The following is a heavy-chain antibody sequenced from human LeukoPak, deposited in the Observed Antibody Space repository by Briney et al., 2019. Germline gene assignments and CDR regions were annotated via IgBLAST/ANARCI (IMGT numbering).Heavy chain of an antibody. J-gene: IGHJ6*02. CDR2: ISSSGVTK. Sequence: PGGSLRLSCAASGFTFSSYAMNWVRQAPGKGLEWLSYISSSGVTKYYADSVKGRFTISRDNAESSVYLQMNRLRADDTALYYCARDRDSGWLFYYGMDVWGQGTTVTVSS. D-gene: IGHD6-19*01. V-gene: IGHV3-48*03. CDR1: GFTFSSYA. CDR3: ARDRDSGWLFYYGMDV.